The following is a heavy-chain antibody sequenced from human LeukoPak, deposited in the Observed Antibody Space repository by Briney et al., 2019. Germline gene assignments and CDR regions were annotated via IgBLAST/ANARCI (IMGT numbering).Heavy chain of an antibody. CDR1: GYTFTGYY. J-gene: IGHJ4*02. CDR3: ARRTPTGIGGWD. CDR2: INPNSGGT. D-gene: IGHD3-10*01. Sequence: ASVKVSCKASGYTFTGYYMHWVRQAPGQGLEWMGWINPNSGGTNYAQKFQGRVTMTRDTSISTAYMELSRLRSDDTAVYYCARRTPTGIGGWDWGQGTLVTVSS. V-gene: IGHV1-2*02.